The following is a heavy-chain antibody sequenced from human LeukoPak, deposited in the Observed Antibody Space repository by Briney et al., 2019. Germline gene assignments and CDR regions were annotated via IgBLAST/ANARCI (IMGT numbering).Heavy chain of an antibody. D-gene: IGHD6-13*01. J-gene: IGHJ4*02. CDR3: ARGRSSSWYSPGLVDY. V-gene: IGHV4-34*01. CDR2: INHSGST. Sequence: SETLSLTCAVYGGSFSGYYWSWIRQPPGKGLEWIGEINHSGSTNYNPSLKSRVTISVDTSKNQFSLKLSSVTAADTAVYYCARGRSSSWYSPGLVDYWGQGTLVTVSS. CDR1: GGSFSGYY.